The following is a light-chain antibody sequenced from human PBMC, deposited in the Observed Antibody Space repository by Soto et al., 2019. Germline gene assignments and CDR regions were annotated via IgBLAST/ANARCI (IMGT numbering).Light chain of an antibody. Sequence: QSVLTQPPSVSAAPGQKVTISCSGSSSNIGGNSVSWYQQLPGTAPKLLIYDDNKPPSRIPDRFSGSKSGTSATLGITGFQTGDEADYYCGSWDSRLSAYVFGTGTKVTV. CDR3: GSWDSRLSAYV. CDR1: SSNIGGNS. CDR2: DDN. V-gene: IGLV1-51*01. J-gene: IGLJ1*01.